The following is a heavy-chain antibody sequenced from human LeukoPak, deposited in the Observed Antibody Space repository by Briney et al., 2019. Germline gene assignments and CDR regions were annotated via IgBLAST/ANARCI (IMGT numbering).Heavy chain of an antibody. J-gene: IGHJ5*02. D-gene: IGHD6-13*01. Sequence: GGSLRLSCAASGFTFSSYWMNWVRQAPGKGLVWVSRISSDGSSTSYADSVKSRFTISRDNAKNTLYLQMNSLRAEDTAVYYCARDMGIAAAMNWFDPWGQGTLVTVSS. CDR3: ARDMGIAAAMNWFDP. CDR1: GFTFSSYW. V-gene: IGHV3-74*01. CDR2: ISSDGSST.